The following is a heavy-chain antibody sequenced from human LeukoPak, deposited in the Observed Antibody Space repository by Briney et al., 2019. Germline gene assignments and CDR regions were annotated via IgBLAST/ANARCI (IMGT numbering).Heavy chain of an antibody. CDR2: ISGSGGST. V-gene: IGHV3-23*01. Sequence: GGSLRLSCAASGFTFSSYAMSWVRQAPGKGLEWVSAISGSGGSTYYADSVKGRFTISRDNSKNTLYLQMNSLRAEDTAVYYCAKAVLRFPHYYMDVWGKGTTVTVSS. CDR1: GFTFSSYA. J-gene: IGHJ6*03. D-gene: IGHD2-21*02. CDR3: AKAVLRFPHYYMDV.